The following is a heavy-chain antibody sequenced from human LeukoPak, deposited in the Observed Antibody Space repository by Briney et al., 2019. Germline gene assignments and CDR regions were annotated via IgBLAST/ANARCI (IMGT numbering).Heavy chain of an antibody. Sequence: ASVKVSCKASGYTFTSCGISWVRQAPGQGLEWMGWISAYNGNTNYGQKFQGRVTMTTDTSTSTAYMELRSLRSDDTAVYYCARDLDGSGSYYTDYWGQATLVTVSS. J-gene: IGHJ4*02. CDR1: GYTFTSCG. CDR3: ARDLDGSGSYYTDY. CDR2: ISAYNGNT. V-gene: IGHV1-18*01. D-gene: IGHD3-10*01.